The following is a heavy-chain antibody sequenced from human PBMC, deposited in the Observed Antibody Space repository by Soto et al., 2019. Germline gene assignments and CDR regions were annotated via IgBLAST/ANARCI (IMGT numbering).Heavy chain of an antibody. D-gene: IGHD6-13*01. V-gene: IGHV3-74*01. CDR1: GFTFSSYW. Sequence: EVQLVESGGGLVQPGGSLRLSCAASGFTFSSYWMHWVRQAPGKGLVWVSRINSDGSSTSYADSVKGRFTISSDNAKNTLYLQMNSLRAADTPVYYCASAGYSSSPTYDSGEATLIIDSS. J-gene: IGHJ4*02. CDR3: ASAGYSSSPTYD. CDR2: INSDGSST.